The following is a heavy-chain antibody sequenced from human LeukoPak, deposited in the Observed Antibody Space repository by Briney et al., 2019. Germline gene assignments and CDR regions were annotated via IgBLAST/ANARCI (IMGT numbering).Heavy chain of an antibody. CDR1: GFTFTNYA. V-gene: IGHV3-23*01. CDR3: AKTPLAVAPGDYFDC. CDR2: ISGSGGSI. J-gene: IGHJ4*02. Sequence: GGSRRLSCAASGFTFTNYAMSWVRQAPGKGLEWVSGISGSGGSIYYADSVKGRFTISRDNSKNTLYLQMNSLRAEDTAVYYCAKTPLAVAPGDYFDCWGQGTLVTVSS. D-gene: IGHD6-19*01.